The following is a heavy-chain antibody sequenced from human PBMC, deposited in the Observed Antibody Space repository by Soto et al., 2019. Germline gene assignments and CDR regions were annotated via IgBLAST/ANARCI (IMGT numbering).Heavy chain of an antibody. CDR2: IIPIFGTA. V-gene: IGHV1-69*06. CDR1: GGTFSSYA. CDR3: ARVQVVPAAIRLNWFDP. D-gene: IGHD2-2*01. J-gene: IGHJ5*02. Sequence: QVQLVQSGAEVKKPGSSVKVSCKASGGTFSSYAISWVRQAPGQGLEWMGGIIPIFGTANYAQKFQGRVTITADKSTSTAYMELSILRSEDTAVYYCARVQVVPAAIRLNWFDPWGQGTLVTVSS.